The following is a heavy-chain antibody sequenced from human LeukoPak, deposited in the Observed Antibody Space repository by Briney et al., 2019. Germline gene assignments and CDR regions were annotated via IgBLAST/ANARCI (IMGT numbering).Heavy chain of an antibody. CDR1: GFTFSDYW. V-gene: IGHV3-7*01. CDR3: AKDDPYNWYYMDV. Sequence: LPGGSLRLSCAASGFTFSDYWMSWVRQAPGKGLEWVANIKQDGSEKYYVDSVRGRFTISRDNSKNTLYLQMNSLRAEDTAVYYCAKDDPYNWYYMDVWGKGTTITVSS. D-gene: IGHD1-20*01. CDR2: IKQDGSEK. J-gene: IGHJ6*03.